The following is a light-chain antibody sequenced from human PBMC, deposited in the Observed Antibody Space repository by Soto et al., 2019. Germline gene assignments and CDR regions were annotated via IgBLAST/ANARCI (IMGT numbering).Light chain of an antibody. Sequence: DIVMTQSPLSLSVTPGEPASISCRSSQSLLHSNGYNYLDWYLQKPGQPPQLLIYWGSTRAAGVSDRFRGSGSGTDFTLRISSVEAEDFGVYYCMQALHTPLTFGGGTKVEIK. CDR1: QSLLHSNGYNY. V-gene: IGKV2-28*01. CDR2: WGS. CDR3: MQALHTPLT. J-gene: IGKJ4*01.